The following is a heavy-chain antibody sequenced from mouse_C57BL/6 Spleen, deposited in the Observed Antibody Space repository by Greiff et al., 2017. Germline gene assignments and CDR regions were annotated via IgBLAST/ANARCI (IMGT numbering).Heavy chain of an antibody. D-gene: IGHD1-1*01. CDR2: INPSNGGT. J-gene: IGHJ2*01. V-gene: IGHV1-53*01. Sequence: QVQLQQPGTELVKPGASVKLSCTASGYTFTSYWMHWVKQRPGQGLEWIGNINPSNGGTNYNEKFKSKATLTVDKSSSTAYMQLSSLTSEDSAVYYCAREKFITTNYFDYWGQGTTLTVSS. CDR3: AREKFITTNYFDY. CDR1: GYTFTSYW.